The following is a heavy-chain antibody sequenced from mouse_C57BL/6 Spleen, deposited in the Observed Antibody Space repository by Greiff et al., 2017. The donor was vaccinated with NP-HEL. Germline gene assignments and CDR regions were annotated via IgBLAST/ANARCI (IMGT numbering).Heavy chain of an antibody. CDR2: IDPSDSYT. Sequence: QVQLQQPGAELVMPGASVKLSCKASGYTFTSYWMHWVKQRPGQGLEWIGEIDPSDSYTNYNQKFKGKSTLTVDKSSSTAYMQLSSLTSEDSAVYYCAKLCYGSSHYAMDYWGQGTSVTVSS. J-gene: IGHJ4*01. D-gene: IGHD1-1*01. V-gene: IGHV1-69*01. CDR3: AKLCYGSSHYAMDY. CDR1: GYTFTSYW.